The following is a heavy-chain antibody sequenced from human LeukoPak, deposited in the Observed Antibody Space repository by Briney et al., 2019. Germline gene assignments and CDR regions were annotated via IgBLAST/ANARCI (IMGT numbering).Heavy chain of an antibody. CDR1: GFTFDDYA. J-gene: IGHJ5*02. V-gene: IGHV3-9*01. CDR3: ARDIWVPSKNWFDP. CDR2: ISWNSGSI. D-gene: IGHD3-16*01. Sequence: GRSLRLSCAASGFTFDDYAMHWVRQAPGKGLEWVSGISWNSGSIGYADSVKGRFTISRDNAKNSLYLQMNSLRAEDTAVYYCARDIWVPSKNWFDPWGQGTLVTVSS.